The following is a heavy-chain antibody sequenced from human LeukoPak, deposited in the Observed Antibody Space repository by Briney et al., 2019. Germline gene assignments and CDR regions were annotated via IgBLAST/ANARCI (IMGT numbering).Heavy chain of an antibody. J-gene: IGHJ5*02. CDR3: ALHINGDYESRFDP. V-gene: IGHV3-53*01. CDR1: GFSVSSNY. CDR2: MYSGGSA. Sequence: GGSLRLTCAASGFSVSSNYLSWVRQAPGKGLEWVSVMYSGGSAFYADSVKGRFTISRDNSKNTLNLQMNSLRAEDTAIYYCALHINGDYESRFDPWGQGTLVTVSS. D-gene: IGHD4-17*01.